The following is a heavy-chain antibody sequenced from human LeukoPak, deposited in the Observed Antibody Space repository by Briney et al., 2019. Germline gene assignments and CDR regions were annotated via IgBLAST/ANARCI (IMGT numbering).Heavy chain of an antibody. CDR2: INQDGSEK. V-gene: IGHV3-7*01. CDR3: ATSDY. Sequence: PRGSLRLSCAASEFTLSRYWMSWVRQAPGKGLEWVANINQDGSEKYYVDSVKGRFTISRDNAKNSLYLQMNSLRAEDTAVYYCATSDYWGQGTLVTVSS. J-gene: IGHJ4*02. CDR1: EFTLSRYW.